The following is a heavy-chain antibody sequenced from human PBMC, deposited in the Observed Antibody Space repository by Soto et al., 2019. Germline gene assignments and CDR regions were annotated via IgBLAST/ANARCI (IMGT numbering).Heavy chain of an antibody. Sequence: LGLSCAASGFTFSSYAIGWVRQSPGKGREWVSGISGSGGSTYYADSVKGRFTISRDNSKNTPYLQMNSLRAEDTAVYYCAKDQEKLNWNYYYYGMDVWGQGTTVTVSS. CDR1: GFTFSSYA. V-gene: IGHV3-23*01. J-gene: IGHJ6*02. CDR3: AKDQEKLNWNYYYYGMDV. D-gene: IGHD1-1*01. CDR2: ISGSGGST.